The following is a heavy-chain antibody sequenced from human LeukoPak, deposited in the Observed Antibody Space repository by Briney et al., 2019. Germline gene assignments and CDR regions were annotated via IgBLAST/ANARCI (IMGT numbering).Heavy chain of an antibody. CDR2: INHSGST. CDR1: GGSFSGYY. V-gene: IGHV4-34*01. Sequence: PSETLSLTCAVYGGSFSGYYWSWIRQPPGKGLEWIGEINHSGSTNYNPSLKSRVTISVDTSKNQFSLKLSSVAAADTAVYYCARVGYSYGGDAFDIWGQGTMVTVSS. D-gene: IGHD5-18*01. CDR3: ARVGYSYGGDAFDI. J-gene: IGHJ3*02.